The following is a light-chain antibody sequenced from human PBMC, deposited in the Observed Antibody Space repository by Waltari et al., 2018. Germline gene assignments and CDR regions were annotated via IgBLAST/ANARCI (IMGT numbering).Light chain of an antibody. CDR2: GST. J-gene: IGLJ3*02. Sequence: QSVLTQPPSVSGAPGQRVTISCTGSGSNIGAGYDVHWYQQLPRAAPKLLIYGSTSRPLGVPARFFGSTSGTSASLAITGLQAEDEADYYCQSYDTSLSVVFGGGTKLTAL. CDR3: QSYDTSLSVV. CDR1: GSNIGAGYD. V-gene: IGLV1-40*01.